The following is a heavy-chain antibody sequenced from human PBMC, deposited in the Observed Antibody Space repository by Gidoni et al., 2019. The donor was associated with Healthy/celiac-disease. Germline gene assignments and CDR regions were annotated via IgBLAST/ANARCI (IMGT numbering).Heavy chain of an antibody. CDR3: ARGGRRGFDI. Sequence: SRDNAKNSLYLQMNSLRAEDTAVYYCARGGRRGFDIWGQGTMVTVSS. V-gene: IGHV3-11*01. D-gene: IGHD3-16*01. J-gene: IGHJ3*02.